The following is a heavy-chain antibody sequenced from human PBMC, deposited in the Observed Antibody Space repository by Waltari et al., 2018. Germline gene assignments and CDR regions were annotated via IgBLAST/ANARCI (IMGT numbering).Heavy chain of an antibody. V-gene: IGHV3-23*03. J-gene: IGHJ4*02. CDR2: IYSGGST. CDR1: GFTFSSYA. D-gene: IGHD6-13*01. Sequence: EVQLLESGGGLVQPGGSLRLSCAASGFTFSSYALSWVRQAPGKGLEWVSVIYSGGSTYYADSVKGRFTISRDNSKNTLYLQMNSLRAEDTAVYYCAIDSRTGLAIRGYWGQGTLVTVSS. CDR3: AIDSRTGLAIRGY.